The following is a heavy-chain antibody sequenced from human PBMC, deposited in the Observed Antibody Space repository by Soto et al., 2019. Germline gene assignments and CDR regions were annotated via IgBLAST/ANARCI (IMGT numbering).Heavy chain of an antibody. CDR1: GFTFSSSI. CDR3: ARGIYSGYDWDYFDY. V-gene: IGHV3-21*01. J-gene: IGHJ4*02. Sequence: SLRLSGAASGFTFSSSIMNWFRHAPGKRLEWVSSIISSSSYIYYADSVKGRFTISRDNAKNSLYLQMNSLRAEDTAVYYCARGIYSGYDWDYFDYCGQGTLVTV. D-gene: IGHD5-12*01. CDR2: IISSSSYI.